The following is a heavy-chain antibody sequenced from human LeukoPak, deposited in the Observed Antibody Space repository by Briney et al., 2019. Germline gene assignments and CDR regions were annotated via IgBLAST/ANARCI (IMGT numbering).Heavy chain of an antibody. J-gene: IGHJ4*02. D-gene: IGHD5-24*01. CDR3: AKGHTRDGYE. V-gene: IGHV3-11*01. CDR2: ITNRGDTV. CDR1: GFTFSDYY. Sequence: PGGSLRLSCAASGFTFSDYYMTWVRQAPGKGLEWLSYITNRGDTVFYADSVKGRFTVSRDNAKRSLYLQMNSLRADDTAVYYCAKGHTRDGYEWGQGTLVTVSS.